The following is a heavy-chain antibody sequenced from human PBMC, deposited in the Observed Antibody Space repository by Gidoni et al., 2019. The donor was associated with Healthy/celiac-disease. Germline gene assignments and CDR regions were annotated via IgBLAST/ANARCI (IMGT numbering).Heavy chain of an antibody. CDR3: ARQGRGYYGSTSWFDP. J-gene: IGHJ5*02. Sequence: QLQLQESGPGLVKPSETLSLTCTVSGCSISSSSYYWGWIRQPPGKGLEWIGSIYYSGSTYYNPSLKSRVTISVDTSKNQFSLKLSSVTAADTAVYYCARQGRGYYGSTSWFDPWGQGTLVTVSS. V-gene: IGHV4-39*01. D-gene: IGHD3-10*01. CDR2: IYYSGST. CDR1: GCSISSSSYY.